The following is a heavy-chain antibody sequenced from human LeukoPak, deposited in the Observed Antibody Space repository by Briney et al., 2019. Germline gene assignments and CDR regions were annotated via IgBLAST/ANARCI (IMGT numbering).Heavy chain of an antibody. J-gene: IGHJ4*02. Sequence: GASEKVSCKASGGTFSSYAISWVRQAAGQWLEWMGGIIPIFGTPNYAQKFQGRVTITADESTSTAYMELSSLRSEDTAAYYCARGWLAETTVVTPYNYWGQGTLVTVSA. CDR3: ARGWLAETTVVTPYNY. CDR2: IIPIFGTP. D-gene: IGHD4-23*01. V-gene: IGHV1-69*13. CDR1: GGTFSSYA.